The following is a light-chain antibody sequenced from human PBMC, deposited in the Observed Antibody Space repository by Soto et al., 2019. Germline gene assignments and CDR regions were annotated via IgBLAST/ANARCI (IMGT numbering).Light chain of an antibody. Sequence: QSVLTQPAYVSGSPGHSMTISCPGPSRDAGGYNYVSWYRQHPGKAPTLRMYDVSNWPSGGSNRFSGSKSGNTASLTISGLQAEDEADYYFSSYTSSSTDVFGTGTKVTVL. CDR2: DVS. CDR1: SRDAGGYNY. V-gene: IGLV2-14*01. CDR3: SSYTSSSTDV. J-gene: IGLJ1*01.